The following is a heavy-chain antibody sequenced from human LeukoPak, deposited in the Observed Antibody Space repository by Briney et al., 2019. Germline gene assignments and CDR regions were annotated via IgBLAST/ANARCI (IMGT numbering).Heavy chain of an antibody. V-gene: IGHV3-21*04. D-gene: IGHD3-22*01. CDR2: ISTSSTYI. CDR1: GFTFSTYT. CDR3: AREASVYYDSSGI. Sequence: PGGSLRLSCAASGFTFSTYTMNRVRQAPGKGLERVSSISTSSTYIYYADSVKGRFTISRDNAKNSLYLQMNSLRAEDTAVYYCAREASVYYDSSGIWGQGTLVTVSS. J-gene: IGHJ4*02.